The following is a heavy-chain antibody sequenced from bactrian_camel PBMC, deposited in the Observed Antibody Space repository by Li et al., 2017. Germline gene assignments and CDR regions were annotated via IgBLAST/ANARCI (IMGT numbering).Heavy chain of an antibody. Sequence: VQLVESGGGLVQPGGTLRLSCAASGFGFSTYAMSWVRQAPGKGLEWVSVINAEGRSAFYSDSTKGRFAISRDNAKNTVYLQMNSLQSEDTALYFCTTGSSGTFFYWGQGTQVTVS. J-gene: IGHJ4*01. CDR2: INAEGRSA. CDR1: GFGFSTYA. V-gene: IGHV3S40*01. D-gene: IGHD6*01. CDR3: TTGSSGTFFY.